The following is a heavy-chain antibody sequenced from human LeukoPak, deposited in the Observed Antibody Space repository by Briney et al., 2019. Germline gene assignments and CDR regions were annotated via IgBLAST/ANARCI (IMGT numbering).Heavy chain of an antibody. V-gene: IGHV1-18*04. J-gene: IGHJ4*02. CDR3: ARELYCSGGSCYSWPSPGTVDY. CDR2: ISAYNGNT. CDR1: GYTFTSYY. Sequence: ASVKVSCKASGYTFTSYYMHWVRQAPGQGLEWMGWISAYNGNTNCAQKLQGRVTMTTDTSTSTAYMELRSLRSDDTAVYYCARELYCSGGSCYSWPSPGTVDYWGQGTLVTVSS. D-gene: IGHD2-15*01.